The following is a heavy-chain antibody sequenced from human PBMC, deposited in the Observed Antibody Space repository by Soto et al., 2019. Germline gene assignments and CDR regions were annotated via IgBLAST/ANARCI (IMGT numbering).Heavy chain of an antibody. CDR1: GYSFAIYW. Sequence: GDSLKTWSTVSGYSFAIYWSGWVRQMPGKGLEWMGIIYPGDSDTRYSPSFQGQVTLSADKSISTAYLQWSSLKASDTAMYYCARSRAFDIWGQGKMVTCSS. CDR3: ARSRAFDI. CDR2: IYPGDSDT. J-gene: IGHJ3*02. V-gene: IGHV5-51*01.